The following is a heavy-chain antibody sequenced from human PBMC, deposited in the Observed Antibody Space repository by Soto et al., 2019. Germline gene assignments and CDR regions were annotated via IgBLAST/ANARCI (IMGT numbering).Heavy chain of an antibody. V-gene: IGHV4-4*02. Sequence: QVQLQESGPGLVKPSGTLSLTCAVSGGSISSSNWWSWVRQPPGKGLEWIGEIYHSGSTNYNPSLKSRVTISVDKSKNQFSLKLSSVTAADTAVYYCARVNGDFWSGQGPRNWFDPWGQGTLVTVSS. CDR2: IYHSGST. CDR3: ARVNGDFWSGQGPRNWFDP. D-gene: IGHD3-3*01. CDR1: GGSISSSNW. J-gene: IGHJ5*02.